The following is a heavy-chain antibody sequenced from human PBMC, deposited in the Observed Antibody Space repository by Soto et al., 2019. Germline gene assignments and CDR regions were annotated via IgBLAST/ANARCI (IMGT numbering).Heavy chain of an antibody. CDR2: IIPIFGTA. J-gene: IGHJ3*02. V-gene: IGHV1-69*12. D-gene: IGHD2-2*01. Sequence: QVQLVQSGAEVKKPGSSVKVSCKASGGTFSSYAISWVRQAPGQGLEWLGGIIPIFGTANYAQKFQGRVTITADESTSTAYMELSSLRSEDTAVYYCARDLTHVPAAEDDAFDIWGQGTMVTVSS. CDR1: GGTFSSYA. CDR3: ARDLTHVPAAEDDAFDI.